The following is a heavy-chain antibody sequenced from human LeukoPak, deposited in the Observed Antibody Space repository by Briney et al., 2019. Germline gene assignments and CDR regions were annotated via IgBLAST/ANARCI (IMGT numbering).Heavy chain of an antibody. Sequence: GGSLRLSCAASGFTFSSYAMSGVRQAPGKGLEWVSAISGSGGSTYYADSVKGRFTISRDNSKNTLYLQMNSLRAEDTAVYYCAKAIVVVPAAIKRPGVAFDIWGQGTMVTVSS. J-gene: IGHJ3*02. D-gene: IGHD2-2*01. V-gene: IGHV3-23*01. CDR1: GFTFSSYA. CDR2: ISGSGGST. CDR3: AKAIVVVPAAIKRPGVAFDI.